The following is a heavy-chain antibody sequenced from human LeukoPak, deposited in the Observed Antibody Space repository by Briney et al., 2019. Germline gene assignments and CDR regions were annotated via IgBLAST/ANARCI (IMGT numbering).Heavy chain of an antibody. CDR1: GFTFSSYG. J-gene: IGHJ6*02. V-gene: IGHV3-30*18. Sequence: GGSLRLSCAASGFTFSSYGMHWVRQAPGKGLEWVAVISYDGSNKYYADSVKGRFTISRGNAKNTLYLQMNSLRAEDTAVYYCAKDKDFWSGYYRGVPFYYGMDVWGQGTTVTVSS. D-gene: IGHD3-3*01. CDR2: ISYDGSNK. CDR3: AKDKDFWSGYYRGVPFYYGMDV.